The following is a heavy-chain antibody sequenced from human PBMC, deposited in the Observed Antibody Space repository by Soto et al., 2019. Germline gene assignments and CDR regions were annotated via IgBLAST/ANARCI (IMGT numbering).Heavy chain of an antibody. CDR3: ATRVYDSSGYYAFDI. CDR1: GFTFSSYE. V-gene: IGHV3-48*03. J-gene: IGHJ3*02. Sequence: GGSLRLSCAASGFTFSSYEMNWVRQAPGKGLEWVSYISSSGSTIYYADSVKGRFTISRDNAKNSLYLQMNSLRAEDTAVYYCATRVYDSSGYYAFDIWGQGTMVTVSS. CDR2: ISSSGSTI. D-gene: IGHD3-22*01.